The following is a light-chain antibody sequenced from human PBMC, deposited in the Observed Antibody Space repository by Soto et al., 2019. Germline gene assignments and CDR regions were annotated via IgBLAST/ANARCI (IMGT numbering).Light chain of an antibody. CDR3: QQYYSTPLT. Sequence: EIVMTQSPASLSVSLGERATSTCQSSQSALYSSNNKNYLVWYQQKPGQPPKLLIYWASTRESGVPDRFSGSGSGTDFTLTISSLQAEDVAVYYCQQYYSTPLTFGGGTKVDI. CDR2: WAS. CDR1: QSALYSSNNKNY. V-gene: IGKV4-1*01. J-gene: IGKJ4*01.